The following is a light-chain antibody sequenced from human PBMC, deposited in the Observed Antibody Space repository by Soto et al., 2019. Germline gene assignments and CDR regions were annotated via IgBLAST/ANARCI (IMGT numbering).Light chain of an antibody. CDR2: DVS. V-gene: IGLV2-14*01. CDR1: SSDVGGYNY. CDR3: SSYTSSSAVV. Sequence: QSALTQPASVSGSPGQSITISCTGTSSDVGGYNYVSWYQQYPGKAPKLRIYDVSNRPSGVSNRFSGSKSGNTASLTISGLQAEDEADYYCSSYTSSSAVVFGGGTQLTVL. J-gene: IGLJ3*02.